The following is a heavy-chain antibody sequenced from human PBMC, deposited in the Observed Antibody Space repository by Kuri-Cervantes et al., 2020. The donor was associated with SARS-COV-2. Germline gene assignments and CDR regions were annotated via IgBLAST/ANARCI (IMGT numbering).Heavy chain of an antibody. D-gene: IGHD3-22*01. CDR1: GFTFSSYG. CDR3: ESTVYDGGGSTFDI. Sequence: GGSLRLSCAASGFTFSSYGMHWVRQAPGKGLEWVAVISYDGSNKYYADSVKGRFTISRDNSKNTLYLQMNSLRVEDTALYYCESTVYDGGGSTFDIWGQGTMVTVSS. CDR2: ISYDGSNK. V-gene: IGHV3-30*03. J-gene: IGHJ3*02.